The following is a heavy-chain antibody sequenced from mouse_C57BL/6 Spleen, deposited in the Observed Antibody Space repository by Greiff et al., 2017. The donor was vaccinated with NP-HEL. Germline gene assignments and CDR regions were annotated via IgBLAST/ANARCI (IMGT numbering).Heavy chain of an antibody. CDR3: ARGGSSYWYFDV. Sequence: VKLMESGAELVKPGASVKISCKASGYAFSSYWMNWVKQRPGKGLEWIGQIYPGDGDTNYNGKFKGKATLTADKSSSTAYMQLSSLTSEDSAVYVCARGGSSYWYFDVWGTGTTVTVSS. CDR2: IYPGDGDT. J-gene: IGHJ1*03. D-gene: IGHD1-1*01. V-gene: IGHV1-80*01. CDR1: GYAFSSYW.